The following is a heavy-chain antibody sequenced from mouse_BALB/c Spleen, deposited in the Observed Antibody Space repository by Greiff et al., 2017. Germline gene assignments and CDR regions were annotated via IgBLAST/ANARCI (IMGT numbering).Heavy chain of an antibody. J-gene: IGHJ2*01. CDR3: ARRITTVDY. V-gene: IGHV5-6-3*01. CDR1: GFTFSSYG. CDR2: INSNGGST. D-gene: IGHD1-1*01. Sequence: EVKLVESGGGLVQPGGSLKLSCAASGFTFSSYGMSWVRQTPDKRLELVATINSNGGSTYYPDSVKGRFTISRDNAKNTLYLQMSSLKSEDTAMYYCARRITTVDYWGQGTTLTVSS.